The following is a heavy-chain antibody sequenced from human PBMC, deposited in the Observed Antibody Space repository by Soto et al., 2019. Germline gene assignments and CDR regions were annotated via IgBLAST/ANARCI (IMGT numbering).Heavy chain of an antibody. D-gene: IGHD2-2*01. CDR2: IIPIFGTA. J-gene: IGHJ4*02. Sequence: GASVKVSCKASGGTFSSYAISWVRQAPGQGLEWMGGIIPIFGTANYAQKFQGRVTITADESTSTAYMELSSLGSEDTAVYYCARSDIVVVPAAIEYYFDYWGQGTLVTVSS. CDR3: ARSDIVVVPAAIEYYFDY. V-gene: IGHV1-69*13. CDR1: GGTFSSYA.